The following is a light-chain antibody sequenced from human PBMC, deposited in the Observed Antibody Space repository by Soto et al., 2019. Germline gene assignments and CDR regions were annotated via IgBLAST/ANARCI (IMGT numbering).Light chain of an antibody. Sequence: QSVLTQPASVSGSPGQSITISFTVTISDVVVYNYVSFYQQHPFKAPKLMIYDFINLPSLFSNRFSVSNSGNTSSLTISLLXTEDEADYYGCPFAGSSNLYVFGTGTKVTVL. J-gene: IGLJ1*01. CDR1: ISDVVVYNY. CDR2: DFI. V-gene: IGLV2-14*01. CDR3: CPFAGSSNLYV.